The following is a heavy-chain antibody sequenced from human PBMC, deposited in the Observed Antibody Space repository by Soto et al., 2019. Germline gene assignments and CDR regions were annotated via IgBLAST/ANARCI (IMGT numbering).Heavy chain of an antibody. J-gene: IGHJ4*02. CDR1: GGSISSYY. V-gene: IGHV4-59*01. CDR3: ARDVGYCGGDCVNYFDY. Sequence: PSETLSLTCTVSGGSISSYYWSWIRQPPGKGLEWIGYIYYSGSTNYNPSLKSRVTISVDTSKNQFSLKLSSVTAADTAVYYCARDVGYCGGDCVNYFDYWGQGTLVTVSS. CDR2: IYYSGST. D-gene: IGHD2-21*02.